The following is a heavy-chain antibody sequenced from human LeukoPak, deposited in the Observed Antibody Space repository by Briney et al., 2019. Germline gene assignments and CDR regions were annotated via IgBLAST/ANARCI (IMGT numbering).Heavy chain of an antibody. J-gene: IGHJ4*02. CDR2: INAGNGNT. D-gene: IGHD6-13*01. V-gene: IGHV1-3*01. CDR3: ARVKAAGTLLLDY. Sequence: ASVKVSCKASGYTFTSYAMHWVRQAPGQRLEWMGWINAGNGNTKYSQKFQGRVTITRDTSASTAYMELSSLRSEDTAVHYCARVKAAGTLLLDYWGQGTLVTVSS. CDR1: GYTFTSYA.